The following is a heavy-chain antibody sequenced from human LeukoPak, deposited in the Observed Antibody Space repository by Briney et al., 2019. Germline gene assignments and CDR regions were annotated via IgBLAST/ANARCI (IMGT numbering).Heavy chain of an antibody. V-gene: IGHV4-39*01. CDR2: IYYSGST. CDR3: ASLRERSYYARGFDY. J-gene: IGHJ4*02. D-gene: IGHD1-26*01. Sequence: PSETLSLTCTVSGGSIGSSSYYWGWIRQPPGKGLAWIGSIYYSGSTYYNPSLKSRVTISVDTSKNQFSLKLSSVTAADTAVYYCASLRERSYYARGFDYWGQRTLVTVSS. CDR1: GGSIGSSSYY.